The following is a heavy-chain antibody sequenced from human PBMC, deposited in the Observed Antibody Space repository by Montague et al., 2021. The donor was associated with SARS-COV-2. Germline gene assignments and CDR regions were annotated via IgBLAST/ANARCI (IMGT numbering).Heavy chain of an antibody. V-gene: IGHV4-59*12. CDR1: GGSISSYY. Sequence: SETLSLTCTVSGGSISSYYWSWIRQPPGKGLEWIGYIYYSGSTNYNPSLKSRATISVDTSKNQFSLKLSSVTAADTAVYYCARGAEVGTDFDYWGQGTLVTVSS. J-gene: IGHJ4*02. CDR2: IYYSGST. CDR3: ARGAEVGTDFDY.